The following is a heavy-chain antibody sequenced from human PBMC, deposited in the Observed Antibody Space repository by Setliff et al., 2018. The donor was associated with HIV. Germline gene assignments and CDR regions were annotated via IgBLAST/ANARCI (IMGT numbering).Heavy chain of an antibody. Sequence: SETLSLTCTVSGGTISSHYWSWIRQPQGKGLEWIACIYYSGTTSYNPSLKSRVTISVETSKKRFSLKLSSVTASDTALYYCARVGPPPDSYFYYYMDVWGKGTRGTVSS. J-gene: IGHJ6*03. CDR1: GGTISSHY. CDR2: IYYSGTT. D-gene: IGHD3-22*01. V-gene: IGHV4-59*11. CDR3: ARVGPPPDSYFYYYMDV.